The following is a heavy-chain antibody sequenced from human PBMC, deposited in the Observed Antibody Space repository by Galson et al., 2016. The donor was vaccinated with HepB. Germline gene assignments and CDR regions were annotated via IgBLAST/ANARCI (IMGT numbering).Heavy chain of an antibody. J-gene: IGHJ4*02. CDR3: AKDGAGTYTYFLDY. V-gene: IGHV3-23*01. D-gene: IGHD5-18*01. Sequence: LRLSCAASGFTFSTYAMSWVRQAPGKGLEWVSAVTSSGGASYYADSVKGRFTISRDNSKNTLYLQMNSLRAEDTAMYYCAKDGAGTYTYFLDYWDQGTLVTVSS. CDR2: VTSSGGAS. CDR1: GFTFSTYA.